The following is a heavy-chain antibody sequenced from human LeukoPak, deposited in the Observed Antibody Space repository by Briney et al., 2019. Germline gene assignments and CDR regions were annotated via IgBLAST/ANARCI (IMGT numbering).Heavy chain of an antibody. CDR2: INPSGGST. D-gene: IGHD2-8*01. CDR3: AREDVVLVDAVRYYYYGMDV. J-gene: IGHJ6*02. V-gene: IGHV1-46*01. Sequence: ASVKVSCKASGYNFISYYMHWVRQAPGQGLEWMGIINPSGGSTSYEQKFQDRVSMTRDTSTSTVYMELSSLKSEDTAVYYCAREDVVLVDAVRYYYYGMDVWGQGTTVTVSS. CDR1: GYNFISYY.